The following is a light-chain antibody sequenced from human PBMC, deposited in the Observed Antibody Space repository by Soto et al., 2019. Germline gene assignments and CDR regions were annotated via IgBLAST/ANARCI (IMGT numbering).Light chain of an antibody. V-gene: IGKV3-20*01. J-gene: IGKJ1*01. CDR1: QSVSSSY. Sequence: EILLTQSPGTLSLSPGERATLSCRASQSVSSSYLSWYQQKPGQAPRLLIYGASSRATGIPARFSGSGSGTDFTLTISRLEPEDFAVYYCQQYGYSFRAFGQGTKLELK. CDR2: GAS. CDR3: QQYGYSFRA.